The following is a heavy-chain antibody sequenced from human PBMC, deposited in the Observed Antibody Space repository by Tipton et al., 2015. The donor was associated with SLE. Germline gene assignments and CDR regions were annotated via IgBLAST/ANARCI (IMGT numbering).Heavy chain of an antibody. V-gene: IGHV4-31*03. J-gene: IGHJ3*02. CDR3: AGDAGRDITGTHGAFDI. CDR1: GGSISSGGYY. D-gene: IGHD1-20*01. Sequence: TLSLTCTVSGGSISSGGYYWSWIRQHPGKGLEWIGYIYYSGSTYYNPSLKSRVTISVDTSKNQFSLKLSSVTAADTAVYYCAGDAGRDITGTHGAFDIWGQGTMVTVSS. CDR2: IYYSGST.